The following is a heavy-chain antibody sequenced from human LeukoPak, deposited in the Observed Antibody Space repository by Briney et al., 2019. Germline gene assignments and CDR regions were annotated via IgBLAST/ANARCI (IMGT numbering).Heavy chain of an antibody. V-gene: IGHV3-21*01. D-gene: IGHD2-15*01. CDR2: ISSSSSYI. J-gene: IGHJ5*02. Sequence: GGSLRLSCADPGFTFINYSTNWVRQAPGKGLEWVSSISSSSSYIYYADSVRGRFTISRDNAKNSLYLQMNSLRAEDTAVYYCAGGPVAAVTNWFDPWGQGNGATVSS. CDR3: AGGPVAAVTNWFDP. CDR1: GFTFINYS.